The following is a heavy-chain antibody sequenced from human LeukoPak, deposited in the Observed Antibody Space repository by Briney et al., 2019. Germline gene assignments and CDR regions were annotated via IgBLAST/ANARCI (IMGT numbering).Heavy chain of an antibody. CDR2: INHSGST. D-gene: IGHD1-1*01. CDR3: ARGANWQPRNNWYFDL. Sequence: SETLSLTCAVYGGSFSGYYWSWIRQPPGKGLEWIGEINHSGSTNYNPSLKSRVTISVDTSKNQFSLKLSSVTAADTAVYYCARGANWQPRNNWYFDLWGRGTLVTVSS. V-gene: IGHV4-34*01. CDR1: GGSFSGYY. J-gene: IGHJ2*01.